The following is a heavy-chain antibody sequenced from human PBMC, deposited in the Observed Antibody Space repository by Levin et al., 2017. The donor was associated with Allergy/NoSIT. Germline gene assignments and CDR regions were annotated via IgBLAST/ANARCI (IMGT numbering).Heavy chain of an antibody. J-gene: IGHJ3*01. Sequence: PGGSLRLSCAASGFQFSLYGMHWVRQAPGKGLEWVALIVFDGNDQYYADSVKGRFTISRDNSKNTLYLQMSSLRENDTAIYYCAKRGYCSGNTCQSHDAIDVWGQGTLFIVSS. CDR2: IVFDGNDQ. CDR1: GFQFSLYG. D-gene: IGHD2-15*01. CDR3: AKRGYCSGNTCQSHDAIDV. V-gene: IGHV3-30*18.